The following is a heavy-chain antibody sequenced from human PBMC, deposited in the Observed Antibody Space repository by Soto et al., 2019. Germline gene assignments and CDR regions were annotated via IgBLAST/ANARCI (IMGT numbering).Heavy chain of an antibody. CDR1: GSSFTSYA. CDR3: ARVRGYCSDTTCYSGYYGLDV. CDR2: ISYEGSNK. V-gene: IGHV3-30*04. D-gene: IGHD2-2*01. J-gene: IGHJ6*02. Sequence: PGGSLRLSCAASGSSFTSYAMHWVRQAPGRGLEWVAEISYEGSNKDYADSVKGRFTISRDNSKNTLYLQMNSLRSEDTAVYYCARVRGYCSDTTCYSGYYGLDVWGQGTTVTVSS.